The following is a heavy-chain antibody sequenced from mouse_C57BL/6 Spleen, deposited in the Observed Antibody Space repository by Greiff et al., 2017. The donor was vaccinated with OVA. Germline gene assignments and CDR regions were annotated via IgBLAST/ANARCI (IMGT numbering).Heavy chain of an antibody. V-gene: IGHV1-26*01. J-gene: IGHJ4*01. Sequence: EVQLQQSGPELVKPGASVKISCKASGYTFTDYYMNWVKQSHGQSLEWIGDINPNNGGTSYNQQFKGKATLTVDKSSSTAYMELRSLTTEDSAVYYCARYYYYGSRGAMDYWGQGTSVTVSS. CDR1: GYTFTDYY. D-gene: IGHD1-1*01. CDR2: INPNNGGT. CDR3: ARYYYYGSRGAMDY.